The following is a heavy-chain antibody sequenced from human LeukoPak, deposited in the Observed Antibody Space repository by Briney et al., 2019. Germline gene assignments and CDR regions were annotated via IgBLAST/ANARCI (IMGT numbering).Heavy chain of an antibody. D-gene: IGHD1-26*01. V-gene: IGHV1-18*01. CDR1: GYTFTSYG. CDR2: ISAYNGNT. J-gene: IGHJ5*02. Sequence: GASVKVSCKASGYTFTSYGISWVRQAPGQGLEWMGWISAYNGNTNYAQKLQGRVTMTTDTSTSTAYMELRSLRSDDTAVYYCARCRPRYSIVGATMSFWFDPWGQGTLVTVSS. CDR3: ARCRPRYSIVGATMSFWFDP.